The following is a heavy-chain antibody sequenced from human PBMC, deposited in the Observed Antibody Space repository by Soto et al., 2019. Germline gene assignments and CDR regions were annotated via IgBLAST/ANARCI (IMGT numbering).Heavy chain of an antibody. J-gene: IGHJ4*02. V-gene: IGHV3-23*01. D-gene: IGHD2-15*01. CDR2: ISGNGGRT. CDR1: GFTFSSYA. Sequence: GGSLRLSCAASGFTFSSYAMSWVRRAPGKGPEWVSTISGNGGRTYYADSVKGRFTISRDNSQTTLFLQMNSLRAEDTAVYYCAKDLGVYCGGGTCWGPFDNWGQGTLVTVSS. CDR3: AKDLGVYCGGGTCWGPFDN.